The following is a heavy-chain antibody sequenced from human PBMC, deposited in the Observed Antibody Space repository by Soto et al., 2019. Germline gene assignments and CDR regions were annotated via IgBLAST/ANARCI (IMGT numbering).Heavy chain of an antibody. CDR2: IFYSGRT. J-gene: IGHJ3*02. CDR3: ARVSYDAFDI. Sequence: PSETLSLTCTVSGGSISTYYWSWIRQPPGRGLEWIGYIFYSGRTNYNPSFKSRVTISLDTSKNQFCLTLSSVTAADTAVYYCARVSYDAFDIWGQGTMVT. CDR1: GGSISTYY. D-gene: IGHD6-6*01. V-gene: IGHV4-59*01.